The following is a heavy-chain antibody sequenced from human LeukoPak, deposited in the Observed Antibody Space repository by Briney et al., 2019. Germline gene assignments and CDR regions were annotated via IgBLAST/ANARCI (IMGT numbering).Heavy chain of an antibody. CDR3: ARDLRLGQGSSWYYFDY. D-gene: IGHD6-13*01. V-gene: IGHV1-46*01. J-gene: IGHJ4*02. CDR1: GYTFTSYY. Sequence: ASVKVSCKASGYTFTSYYMHWVRQAPGQGLEWMGIINPSGGSTSYAQKFQGRVTMTRDTSTSTVYMELSSLRSEDTAVYYCARDLRLGQGSSWYYFDYWGQGTLVTVSS. CDR2: INPSGGST.